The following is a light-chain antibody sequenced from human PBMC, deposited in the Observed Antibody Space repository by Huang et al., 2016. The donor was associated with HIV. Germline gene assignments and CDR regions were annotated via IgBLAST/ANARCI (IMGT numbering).Light chain of an antibody. CDR1: RSLSST. Sequence: EIVMTQSPATLSVSPGERATLSCRASRSLSSTLAWYQQKLGKAPRLLIYGVSTRATGIPARFSGSGSGTEFTLTISSLQSEDFAVYYCQQYNNWPPAFGQGTKVEIK. J-gene: IGKJ1*01. CDR3: QQYNNWPPA. V-gene: IGKV3-15*01. CDR2: GVS.